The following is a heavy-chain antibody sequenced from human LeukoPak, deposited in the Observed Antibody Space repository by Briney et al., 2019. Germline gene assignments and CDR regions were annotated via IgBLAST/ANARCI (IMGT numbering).Heavy chain of an antibody. CDR1: GFTFSSYG. CDR3: ARDLYSYGYYLDY. Sequence: GGSLRLSCAASGFTFSSYGMRWVRQAPGKGLEWVSAISGSGGSTYYADSVKGRFTISGDNSKNTLYLQMNSLRAEDTAVYYCARDLYSYGYYLDYWGQGTLVTVSS. D-gene: IGHD5-18*01. CDR2: ISGSGGST. J-gene: IGHJ4*02. V-gene: IGHV3-23*01.